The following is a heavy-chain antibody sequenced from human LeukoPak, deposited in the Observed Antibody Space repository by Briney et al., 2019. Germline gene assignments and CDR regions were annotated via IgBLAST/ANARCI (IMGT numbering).Heavy chain of an antibody. J-gene: IGHJ6*02. CDR3: ARCPKSYGMDV. V-gene: IGHV4-34*01. CDR1: GGSFSGYY. CDR2: INHSGST. Sequence: SETLSLTCAVYGGSFSGYYWSWTRQPPGKGLEWIGEINHSGSTNYNPSLKSRVTISVDTSKNQFSLKLSSVTAADTAVYYCARCPKSYGMDVWSQGTTVTVS.